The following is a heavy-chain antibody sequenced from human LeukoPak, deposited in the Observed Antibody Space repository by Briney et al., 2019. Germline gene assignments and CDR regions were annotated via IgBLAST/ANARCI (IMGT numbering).Heavy chain of an antibody. Sequence: PGGSLRLSCAASGFTFSSYAMSWIRQPPGEGLEWIGYIYNSGSTNCNPSLKSRVTISVDTSKNQFSLKLSSVTAADTAVYHCARDLGAFWDRRFDYWGQGTLVTVSS. J-gene: IGHJ4*02. CDR2: IYNSGST. CDR1: GFTFSSYA. V-gene: IGHV4-59*01. D-gene: IGHD3-3*02. CDR3: ARDLGAFWDRRFDY.